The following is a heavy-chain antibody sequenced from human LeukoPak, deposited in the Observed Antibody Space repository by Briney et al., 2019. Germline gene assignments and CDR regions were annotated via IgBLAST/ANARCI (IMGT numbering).Heavy chain of an antibody. CDR1: GGSFSDYY. J-gene: IGHJ4*02. Sequence: SETLSLTCAVYGGSFSDYYWSWIRQPPGKGLEWIGYIYYSGSTNYNPSLKSRVTISVDTSRNQFSLKLSSVTAADTAVYYCATSLGYCSSTSCSLTFDYWGQGTLVTASS. V-gene: IGHV4-59*01. CDR2: IYYSGST. CDR3: ATSLGYCSSTSCSLTFDY. D-gene: IGHD2-2*01.